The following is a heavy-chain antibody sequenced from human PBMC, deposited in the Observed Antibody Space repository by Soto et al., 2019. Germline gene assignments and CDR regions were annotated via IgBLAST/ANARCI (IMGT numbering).Heavy chain of an antibody. CDR3: ARGRYGDY. Sequence: QVHLVQSGAEVKKPGASVKVSCKASGYTFTSYGITWVRQAPGQGLEWMGWISAHNGNTDYAQKLQGRVIVTRDTATSTAYMELRSMRSDDTAVYYCARGRYGDYWGQGALVTDSS. CDR1: GYTFTSYG. CDR2: ISAHNGNT. J-gene: IGHJ4*02. V-gene: IGHV1-18*01. D-gene: IGHD1-1*01.